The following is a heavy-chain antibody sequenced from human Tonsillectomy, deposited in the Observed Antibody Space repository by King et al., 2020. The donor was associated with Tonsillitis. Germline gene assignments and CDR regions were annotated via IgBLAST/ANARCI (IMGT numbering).Heavy chain of an antibody. D-gene: IGHD4/OR15-4a*01. CDR3: AKVGSDYGPFDY. Sequence: VQLVESGGGLVQPGRSLRLSCAASGFTFDDYAMHWVRQAPGKGLEWVSGISWNSGSIGYADSVKGRFTISRDNAKNSLYLQMNSLRAEDTALYYCAKVGSDYGPFDYWGQGTRVTVSS. J-gene: IGHJ4*02. CDR1: GFTFDDYA. CDR2: ISWNSGSI. V-gene: IGHV3-9*01.